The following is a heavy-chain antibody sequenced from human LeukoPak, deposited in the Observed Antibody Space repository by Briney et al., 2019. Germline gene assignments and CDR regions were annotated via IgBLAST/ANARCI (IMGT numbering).Heavy chain of an antibody. CDR2: ISSSSSTI. D-gene: IGHD3-22*01. CDR3: ARVSRRYYYDSSGYLGY. Sequence: PGGSLRLSCAASGLTFSSYSMNWVRQAPGKGLEWVSYISSSSSTIYYADSVKGRFTISRDNAKNSLYLQMNSLRAEDTAVYYCARVSRRYYYDSSGYLGYWGQGTLVTVSS. CDR1: GLTFSSYS. V-gene: IGHV3-48*01. J-gene: IGHJ4*02.